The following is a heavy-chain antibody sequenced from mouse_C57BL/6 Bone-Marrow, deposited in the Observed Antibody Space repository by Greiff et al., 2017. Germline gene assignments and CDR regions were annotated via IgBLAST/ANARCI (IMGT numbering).Heavy chain of an antibody. CDR1: GFTFSSYG. V-gene: IGHV5-6*01. Sequence: EVQLMESGGDLVKPGGSLKLSCAASGFTFSSYGMSWVRQTPDKRLEWVATISSGGSYTYYPDSVKGRFTISRDNAKNTLYLQMSSLKSEDTAMYYCARRWLLFFDYWGQGTTLTVSS. J-gene: IGHJ2*01. CDR2: ISSGGSYT. D-gene: IGHD2-3*01. CDR3: ARRWLLFFDY.